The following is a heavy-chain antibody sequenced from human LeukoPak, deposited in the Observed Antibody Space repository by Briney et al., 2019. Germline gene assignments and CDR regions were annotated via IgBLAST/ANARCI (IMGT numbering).Heavy chain of an antibody. V-gene: IGHV3-30*02. CDR3: AKDAEGSGSYYGWYFDL. CDR2: IRYDGSNK. D-gene: IGHD1-26*01. J-gene: IGHJ2*01. Sequence: GGSLRLSCAASGFTFSSYGMHWVRQAPGKGLEWVAFIRYDGSNKYYAASVKGRFTISRDNSKNTLYLQMNSLRAEDTAVYYCAKDAEGSGSYYGWYFDLWGRGTLVTVSS. CDR1: GFTFSSYG.